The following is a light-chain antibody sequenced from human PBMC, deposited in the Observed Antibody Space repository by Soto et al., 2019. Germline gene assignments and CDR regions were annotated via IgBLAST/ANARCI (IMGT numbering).Light chain of an antibody. CDR2: GAS. Sequence: EIVMTQSPATLSVSPGERATLSCRASPSVSSNLAWYQHKPGQAPMLLIYGASTRATGIPARFSVSGSGTDFTLTISSLQSEDFAVYYCQQYNNWPLTFGPGTKVDIK. CDR3: QQYNNWPLT. V-gene: IGKV3-15*01. J-gene: IGKJ3*01. CDR1: PSVSSN.